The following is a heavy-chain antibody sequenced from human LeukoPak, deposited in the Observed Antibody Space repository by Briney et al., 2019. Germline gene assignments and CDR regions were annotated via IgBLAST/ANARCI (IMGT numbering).Heavy chain of an antibody. J-gene: IGHJ1*01. D-gene: IGHD3-9*01. CDR2: ISGSGGST. CDR3: AKVVGLRYFDWLSIRYFQH. CDR1: GFTFSSYA. V-gene: IGHV3-23*01. Sequence: PGGSLRLSCAASGFTFSSYAMSWVRQAPGKGLEWVSAISGSGGSTYYADSVKGRFTISRDNSKNTLYLQMNSLRAEDTAVYYCAKVVGLRYFDWLSIRYFQHWGQGTLATVSS.